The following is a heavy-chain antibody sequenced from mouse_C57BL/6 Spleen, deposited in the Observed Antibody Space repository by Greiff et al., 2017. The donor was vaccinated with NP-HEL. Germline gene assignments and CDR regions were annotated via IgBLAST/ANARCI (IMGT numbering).Heavy chain of an antibody. V-gene: IGHV2-6-1*01. CDR3: ARQGLLRYYAMDY. CDR1: GFSLTSYG. CDR2: IWSDGST. J-gene: IGHJ4*01. Sequence: VQLQQSGPGLVAPSQSLSITCTVSGFSLTSYGVHWVRQPPGKGLEWLVVIWSDGSTTYNSALKSRLSISKDNSKSQVFLKMNSLQTDDTAMYYCARQGLLRYYAMDYWGQGTSVTVSS. D-gene: IGHD1-1*01.